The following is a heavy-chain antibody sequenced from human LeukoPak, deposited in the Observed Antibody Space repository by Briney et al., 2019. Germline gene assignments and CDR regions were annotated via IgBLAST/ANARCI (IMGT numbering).Heavy chain of an antibody. Sequence: GESLKISCKGSETSFTTTWITWVRQMPGKGLEWMGIIYPGDSDTRYSPSFQGQVTISADKSISTAYLQWSSLKASDTAMYYYVGLVGAPYPFDYWGQGTLVTVSS. CDR1: ETSFTTTW. J-gene: IGHJ4*02. D-gene: IGHD3-3*01. CDR2: IYPGDSDT. CDR3: VGLVGAPYPFDY. V-gene: IGHV5-51*01.